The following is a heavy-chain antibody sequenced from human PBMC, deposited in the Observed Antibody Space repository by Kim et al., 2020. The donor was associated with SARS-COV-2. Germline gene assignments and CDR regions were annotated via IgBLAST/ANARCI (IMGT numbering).Heavy chain of an antibody. V-gene: IGHV3-48*02. D-gene: IGHD3-22*01. J-gene: IGHJ4*02. CDR1: GFTFSSYS. CDR3: ARDQSYDSSGRPLDY. CDR2: ISSSSSTI. Sequence: GGSLRLSCAASGFTFSSYSMNWVRQAPGKGLEWVSYISSSSSTIYYADSVKGRFTISRDNAKNSLYLQMNSLRDEDTAVYYCARDQSYDSSGRPLDYWGQGTLVTVSS.